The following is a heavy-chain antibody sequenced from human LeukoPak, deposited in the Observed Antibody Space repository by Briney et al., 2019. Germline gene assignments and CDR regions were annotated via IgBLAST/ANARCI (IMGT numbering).Heavy chain of an antibody. CDR1: GFTVSSNY. J-gene: IGHJ4*02. CDR2: IYSGGST. CDR3: ARDPGPFIYGDYEGY. V-gene: IGHV3-53*01. Sequence: PGGSLRLSCAASGFTVSSNYMSWVRQAPGKGLEWVSVIYSGGSTYYADSVKGRFTISRDNSKNTLYLQMNSLRAEDTAVYYCARDPGPFIYGDYEGYWGQGTLVTVSS. D-gene: IGHD4-17*01.